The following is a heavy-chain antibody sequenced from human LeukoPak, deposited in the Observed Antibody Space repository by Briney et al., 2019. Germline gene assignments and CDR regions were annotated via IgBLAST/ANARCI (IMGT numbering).Heavy chain of an antibody. CDR1: GGSFSGYY. J-gene: IGHJ4*02. Sequence: SETLSLTCAVYGGSFSGYYWSWIRQPPGKGLEWIGEINHSGSTNYNPSLMSRVTISVDTSKNQFSLKLSSVTAADTAVYYCARFARSSSSLDYWGQGTLVTVSS. V-gene: IGHV4-34*01. D-gene: IGHD6-6*01. CDR3: ARFARSSSSLDY. CDR2: INHSGST.